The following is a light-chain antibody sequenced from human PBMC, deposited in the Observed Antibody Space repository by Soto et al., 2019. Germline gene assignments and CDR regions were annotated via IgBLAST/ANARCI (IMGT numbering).Light chain of an antibody. CDR3: SSYTSSTIL. CDR2: DVS. V-gene: IGLV2-14*03. J-gene: IGLJ2*01. Sequence: QPASVSGSPGQSIIISCTGTSSDADAYNYVSWYQHHPGKAPKLLIYDVSNRPSGISNRFSGSKSGNTASLTISGLQPEDEADYFCSSYTSSTILFGGGTKLTVL. CDR1: SSDADAYNY.